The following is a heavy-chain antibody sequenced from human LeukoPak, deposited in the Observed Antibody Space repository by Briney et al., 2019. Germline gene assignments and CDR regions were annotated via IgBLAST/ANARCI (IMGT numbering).Heavy chain of an antibody. V-gene: IGHV3-30*18. J-gene: IGHJ4*02. CDR1: GFTFSSHG. Sequence: GRSLRLSCAASGFTFSSHGMHWVRQAPGKGLEWVAVISYDGSNKYYADSVKGRFTISRDNSKNTLYLQMNSLRAEDTAVYYCAKDRNYAGTYFDFWGQGTLVTVPS. CDR2: ISYDGSNK. D-gene: IGHD4-23*01. CDR3: AKDRNYAGTYFDF.